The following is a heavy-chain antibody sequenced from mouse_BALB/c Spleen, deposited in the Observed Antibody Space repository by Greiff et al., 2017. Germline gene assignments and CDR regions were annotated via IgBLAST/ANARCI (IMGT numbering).Heavy chain of an antibody. CDR1: GFSLTSYG. D-gene: IGHD2-10*02. Sequence: VQRVESGPGLVAPSQSLSITCTVSGFSLTSYGVHWVRQPPGKGLEWLGVIWAGGSTNYNSALMSRLSISKDNSKSQVFLKMNSLQTDDTAMYYCARGREYGNYVYFDVWGAGTTVTVSS. J-gene: IGHJ1*01. V-gene: IGHV2-9*02. CDR3: ARGREYGNYVYFDV. CDR2: IWAGGST.